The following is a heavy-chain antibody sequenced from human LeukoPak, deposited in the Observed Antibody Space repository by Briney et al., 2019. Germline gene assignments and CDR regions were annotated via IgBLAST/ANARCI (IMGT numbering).Heavy chain of an antibody. CDR1: GFTFGNYA. J-gene: IGHJ4*02. V-gene: IGHV3-49*04. Sequence: GGSLRLSCTASGFTFGNYAMTWVRQAPGKGLEWVGFIRSKAYGGTIEYAASVKGRFTISRDDSKSSAYLQMNSLKTEDTAVYYCIRGRVHLDYWGQGTLVTVSS. CDR2: IRSKAYGGTI. CDR3: IRGRVHLDY.